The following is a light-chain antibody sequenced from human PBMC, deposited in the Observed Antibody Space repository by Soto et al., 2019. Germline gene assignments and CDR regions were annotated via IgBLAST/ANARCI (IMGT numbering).Light chain of an antibody. CDR3: QQYGNSKYI. CDR1: QSVSSTF. Sequence: EIVLTQSPGTVSLSPGERATLSCGASQSVSSTFLAWYQQKPGQAPRLLIYGASTRAAGIPERFSGSGSGTDFTLTISRLEPEDFAVYYCQQYGNSKYIFGQGTKVEIK. J-gene: IGKJ2*01. V-gene: IGKV3-20*01. CDR2: GAS.